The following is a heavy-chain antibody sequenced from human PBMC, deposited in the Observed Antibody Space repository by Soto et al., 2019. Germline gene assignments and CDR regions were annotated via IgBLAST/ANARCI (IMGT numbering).Heavy chain of an antibody. J-gene: IGHJ4*02. Sequence: GASVKVSCKASGYTLTSHNIHWVRQAPGQGLEWMGWISAYNGNTNYAQKLQGRVTMTTDTSTSTAYMVLRSFRSDDTAVYYCARDSSAYPYYWGQGTLVTVSS. D-gene: IGHD6-19*01. CDR3: ARDSSAYPYY. CDR1: GYTLTSHN. V-gene: IGHV1-18*04. CDR2: ISAYNGNT.